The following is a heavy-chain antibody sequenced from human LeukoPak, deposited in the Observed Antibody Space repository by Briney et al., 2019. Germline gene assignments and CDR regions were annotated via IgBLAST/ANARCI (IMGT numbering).Heavy chain of an antibody. CDR3: ASGAAAGNNWFDP. V-gene: IGHV4-34*01. J-gene: IGHJ5*02. Sequence: ETLSLTCAVYGGSLSGYYWSCIRQPPGKGLEWIGEINHSGSTNYNPSLKSRVTISVDTSKNQFSLKLSSVTAADTAVYYCASGAAAGNNWFDPWGQGTLVTVSS. D-gene: IGHD6-13*01. CDR1: GGSLSGYY. CDR2: INHSGST.